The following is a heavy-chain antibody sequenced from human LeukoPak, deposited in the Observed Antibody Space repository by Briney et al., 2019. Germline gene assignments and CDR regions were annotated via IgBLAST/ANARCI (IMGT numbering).Heavy chain of an antibody. CDR2: ISYDGSNK. CDR3: ARGIGTNGGY. J-gene: IGHJ4*02. CDR1: GFTFSSYA. Sequence: PGGSLRLSCAASGFTFSSYAMHWVRQAPGKGLEWVAVISYDGSNKYYADSVKGRFTISKDNSRNTLFLQMNSLRVEDTAVYYCARGIGTNGGYWGQGTLVTVSS. D-gene: IGHD1-26*01. V-gene: IGHV3-30-3*01.